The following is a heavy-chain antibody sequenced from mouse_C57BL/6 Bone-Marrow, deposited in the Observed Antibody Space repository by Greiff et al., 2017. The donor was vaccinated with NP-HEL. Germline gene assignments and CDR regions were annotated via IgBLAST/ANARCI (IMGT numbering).Heavy chain of an antibody. J-gene: IGHJ2*01. D-gene: IGHD1-1*01. V-gene: IGHV1-26*01. CDR1: GYTFTDYY. CDR2: INPNNGGT. CDR3: ARLGLLRYYFDY. Sequence: VQLQQSGPELVKPGASVKISCKASGYTFTDYYMNWVKQSHGKSLEWIGDINPNNGGTSYNQKFKGKATLTVNKSSSTAYMELRSLTSEDSAVYYCARLGLLRYYFDYWGQGTTLTVSS.